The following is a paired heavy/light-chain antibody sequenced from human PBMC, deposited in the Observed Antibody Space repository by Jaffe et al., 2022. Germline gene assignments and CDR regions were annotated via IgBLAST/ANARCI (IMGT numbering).Heavy chain of an antibody. CDR1: GFTFTDHH. V-gene: IGHV3-72*01. J-gene: IGHJ3*02. D-gene: IGHD2-15*01. CDR2: SGSKTYSHTT. Sequence: EVQLVESGGGLVQPGGSLRLSCAASGFTFTDHHMDWVRQAPGKGLEWVGRSGSKTYSHTTQYAASVEGRFTILRDVSKNSLYLQMNSLKTEDTAMYYCARDRGYSAFDIWGQGTMVTVSS. CDR3: ARDRGYSAFDI.
Light chain of an antibody. V-gene: IGLV1-51*01. CDR2: DNN. CDR3: GTWDSRLTTNVV. Sequence: QSVLTQPPSVSAAPGQSVTISCSGSSSNIGNNYVSWYQQLPGTAPKLLIYDNNKRPSGIPDRFSGSKSGTSATLGITGLQTGDEADYYCGTWDSRLTTNVVFGGGTKLTVL. J-gene: IGLJ2*01. CDR1: SSNIGNNY.